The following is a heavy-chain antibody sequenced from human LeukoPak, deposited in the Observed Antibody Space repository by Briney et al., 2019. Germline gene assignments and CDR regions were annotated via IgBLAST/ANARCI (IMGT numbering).Heavy chain of an antibody. CDR3: ARDIQSSSWFYYYYYGMDV. V-gene: IGHV3-30*04. D-gene: IGHD6-13*01. CDR2: ISYDGSNK. Sequence: GRSLRLSCAGSGFTFSTYAMHWVRQAPGKGLEWVAAISYDGSNKYYADSVKGRFTISRDNSKNTLYPQMNSLRAEDTAEYYCARDIQSSSWFYYYYYGMDVWGKGTTVTVSS. J-gene: IGHJ6*04. CDR1: GFTFSTYA.